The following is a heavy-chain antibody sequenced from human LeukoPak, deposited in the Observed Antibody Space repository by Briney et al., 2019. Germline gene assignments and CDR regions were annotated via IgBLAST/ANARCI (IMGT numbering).Heavy chain of an antibody. CDR1: GFTVSSNY. CDR2: IYSGGST. CDR3: ARFSWYRSGY. J-gene: IGHJ4*02. V-gene: IGHV3-66*01. Sequence: GGSLRLSCAASGFTVSSNYMSWVRQAPGKGLEWVSVIYSGGSTYYADSVKGRLTISRDNSKNTLYLQMNSLRAEDTAVYYCARFSWYRSGYWGQGTLVTVSS. D-gene: IGHD6-13*01.